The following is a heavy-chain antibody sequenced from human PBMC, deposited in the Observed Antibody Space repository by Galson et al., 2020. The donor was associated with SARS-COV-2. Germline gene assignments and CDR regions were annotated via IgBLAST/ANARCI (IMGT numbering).Heavy chain of an antibody. D-gene: IGHD5-12*01. V-gene: IGHV4-4*02. J-gene: IGHJ5*02. CDR2: IHHGGNT. CDR1: GGSIIGDDW. Sequence: SETLSLTCAVSGGSIIGDDWWTWVRQPPGKGLEWIGEIHHGGNTNYNPSLKNRVTLWVDNAKNQFSLNLNSVTAADTAVYFCARLQRDPDYSFFWFDPWGQGTLVTVSS. CDR3: ARLQRDPDYSFFWFDP.